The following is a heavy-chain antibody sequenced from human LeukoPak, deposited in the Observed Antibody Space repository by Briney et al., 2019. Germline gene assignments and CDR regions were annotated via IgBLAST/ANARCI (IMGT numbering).Heavy chain of an antibody. V-gene: IGHV3-7*01. CDR1: GFTFTKYW. CDR2: IKQDGSEK. CDR3: ARGLDCRSTSCYLDN. Sequence: GGSLRLSCAASGFTFTKYWMTWVRQAPGKGLEWVANIKQDGSEKFYVDSVKGRFAISRDNAKNSLDLQINSLGAEDTAVYYCARGLDCRSTSCYLDNWGQGTLVTVSS. J-gene: IGHJ4*02. D-gene: IGHD2-2*01.